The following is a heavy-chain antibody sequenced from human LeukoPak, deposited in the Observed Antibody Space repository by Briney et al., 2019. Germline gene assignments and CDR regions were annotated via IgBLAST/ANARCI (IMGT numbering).Heavy chain of an antibody. J-gene: IGHJ4*02. Sequence: SVKVSCKASGGTFSSYAISWVRQAPGQGLEWMGGIIPIFGTADYAQKFQGRVTITADESTSTAYMELSSLRSDDTAVYYCAREMDDYSFDYWGQGTLVTVSS. D-gene: IGHD4/OR15-4a*01. CDR2: IIPIFGTA. CDR1: GGTFSSYA. V-gene: IGHV1-69*13. CDR3: AREMDDYSFDY.